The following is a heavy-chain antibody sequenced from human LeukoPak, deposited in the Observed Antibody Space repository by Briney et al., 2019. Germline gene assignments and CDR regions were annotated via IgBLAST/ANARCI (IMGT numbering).Heavy chain of an antibody. CDR3: ARDGIFGVVNYYFDY. CDR1: GGSISSGSYY. D-gene: IGHD3-3*01. V-gene: IGHV4-61*02. Sequence: SETLSLTCTVSGGSISSGSYYWSWIRQPAGKGLEWIGRIYTSGSTNYNPSLKSRVTISVDTSKNQFSLKLSSVTAADTAVYYCARDGIFGVVNYYFDYWGQGTLVPVSS. J-gene: IGHJ4*02. CDR2: IYTSGST.